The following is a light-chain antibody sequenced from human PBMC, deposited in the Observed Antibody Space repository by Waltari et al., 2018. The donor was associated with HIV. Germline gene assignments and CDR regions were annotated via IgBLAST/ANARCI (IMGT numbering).Light chain of an antibody. CDR2: AAS. CDR3: QQYDDLPLT. Sequence: DIQMTQFPSSLSASVGDRVTITCQASQDITTYLNWYQQKPGKAPTLLIYAASNLETGVPSRFSGSGSGTDFTFTITSLQPEDFASYYCQQYDDLPLTFAGGTKVEIK. V-gene: IGKV1-33*01. CDR1: QDITTY. J-gene: IGKJ4*01.